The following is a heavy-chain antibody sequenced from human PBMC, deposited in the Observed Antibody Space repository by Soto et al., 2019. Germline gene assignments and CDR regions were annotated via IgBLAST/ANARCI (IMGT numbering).Heavy chain of an antibody. J-gene: IGHJ6*02. V-gene: IGHV3-33*01. D-gene: IGHD3-10*01. CDR1: GFTFSSYG. CDR2: IWYDGSNK. CDR3: ARGIRGFLYYYYGMDV. Sequence: GGSLRLSCAASGFTFSSYGMHWVRQSPGKGLEWVAVIWYDGSNKYYADSVKGRFTISRDNSKNTLYLQMNSLRAEDTAVYYCARGIRGFLYYYYGMDVWGQGTTVTVSS.